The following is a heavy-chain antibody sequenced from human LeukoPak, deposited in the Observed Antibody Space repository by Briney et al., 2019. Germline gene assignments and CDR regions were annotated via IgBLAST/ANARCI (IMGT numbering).Heavy chain of an antibody. J-gene: IGHJ4*02. Sequence: PSETLSLTCAVYGGSFSGYYWSWIRQPPGKGLEWIGEINHSGSTNYNPSLKSRVTISVDTSKNQFSLELNSLTAADTAVYYCARGTKFYDSSAPGNYFDYWGQGTLVTVSS. CDR3: ARGTKFYDSSAPGNYFDY. CDR2: INHSGST. CDR1: GGSFSGYY. D-gene: IGHD3-22*01. V-gene: IGHV4-34*01.